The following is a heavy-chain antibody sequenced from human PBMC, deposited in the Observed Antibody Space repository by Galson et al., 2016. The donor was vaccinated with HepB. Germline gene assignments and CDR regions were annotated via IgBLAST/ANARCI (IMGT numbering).Heavy chain of an antibody. CDR2: INWHGGSV. V-gene: IGHV3-20*04. CDR3: ARERYYEVRGGINCFDP. CDR1: GFTFDDYG. Sequence: SLRLSCAVSGFTFDDYGMSWVRQPPGQGLEWVSGINWHGGSVGSADSVKGRFTIPRDNAKNSLYLQMNSLRAAATALYYYARERYYEVRGGINCFDPWGQGTLVTVSS. D-gene: IGHD3-22*01. J-gene: IGHJ5*02.